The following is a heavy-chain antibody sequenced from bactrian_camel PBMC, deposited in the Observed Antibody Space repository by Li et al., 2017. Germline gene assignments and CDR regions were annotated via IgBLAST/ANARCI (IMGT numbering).Heavy chain of an antibody. V-gene: IGHV3S54*01. Sequence: HVQLVESGGGSVQAGGSLRLSCTASGDTADYDCMGWWRDSRDSQGRPQMTVAGISSGGSSSYYANSVKDRFTISQDNAKNTLYLQMDSLKPEDTAMYYCAARPTPVYAFNWYQQAAFRSWGRGTQVTVS. CDR2: ISSGGSSS. CDR1: GDTADYDC. CDR3: AARPTPVYAFNWYQQAAFRS. D-gene: IGHD1*01. J-gene: IGHJ6*01.